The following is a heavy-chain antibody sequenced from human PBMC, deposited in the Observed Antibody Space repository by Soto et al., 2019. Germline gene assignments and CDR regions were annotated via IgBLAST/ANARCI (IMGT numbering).Heavy chain of an antibody. V-gene: IGHV4-39*01. D-gene: IGHD6-13*01. CDR1: GGSISSSSYY. Sequence: QLQLQDSGPGLVKPSETLSLTCTVAGGSISSSSYYWGWIRQPPGKGLAWIGSIYDSVSTYYNPSLKSRVTISVATSKNKFSLKLSSVTAADTVGYYCARRGYSSSWYPRGWFDPWGQGTLVTVSS. J-gene: IGHJ5*02. CDR3: ARRGYSSSWYPRGWFDP. CDR2: IYDSVST.